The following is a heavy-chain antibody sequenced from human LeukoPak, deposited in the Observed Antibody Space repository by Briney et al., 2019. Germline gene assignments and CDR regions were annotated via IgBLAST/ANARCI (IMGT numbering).Heavy chain of an antibody. CDR2: IYTSGST. Sequence: PSQTLSLTCTVSGGSISSGSYYWSWIRQPAGKGLEWIGRIYTSGSTNYNPSLKSRVTISLDTSKNQFSLKLSSVTAADTAVYYCARARYSSGWYSDYWGQGTLVTVSS. CDR1: GGSISSGSYY. CDR3: ARARYSSGWYSDY. V-gene: IGHV4-61*02. J-gene: IGHJ4*02. D-gene: IGHD6-19*01.